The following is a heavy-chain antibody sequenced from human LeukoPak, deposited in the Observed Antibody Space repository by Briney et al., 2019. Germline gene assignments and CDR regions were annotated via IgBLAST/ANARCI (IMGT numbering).Heavy chain of an antibody. D-gene: IGHD3-10*01. J-gene: IGHJ4*02. CDR3: ARTHYGSGGGYFDY. CDR1: GGSISSSSYY. CDR2: IYYSGST. V-gene: IGHV4-39*01. Sequence: SETLSLTCTASGGSISSSSYYWGWIRQPPGKGLEWIGSIYYSGSTYYNPSLKSRVTISVDTSKNQFSLKLSSVTAADTAVYYCARTHYGSGGGYFDYWGQGTLVTVSS.